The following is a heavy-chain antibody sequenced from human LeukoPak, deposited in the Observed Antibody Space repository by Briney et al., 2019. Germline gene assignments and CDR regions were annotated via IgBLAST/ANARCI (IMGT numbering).Heavy chain of an antibody. CDR2: INHSGST. D-gene: IGHD7-27*01. Sequence: PSETLSLTCAVYGGSFSGYYWSWIRQPPGKGLEWIGEINHSGSTNYNPSLKSRVTISVDTSKNQFSLKLSSVTAADTAVYYCARMKLTGFNYYYYGMDVWGQGTTVTVSS. J-gene: IGHJ6*02. CDR1: GGSFSGYY. CDR3: ARMKLTGFNYYYYGMDV. V-gene: IGHV4-34*01.